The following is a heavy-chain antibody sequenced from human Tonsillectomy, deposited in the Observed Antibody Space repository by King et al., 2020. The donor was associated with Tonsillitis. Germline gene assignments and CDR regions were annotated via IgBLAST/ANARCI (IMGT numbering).Heavy chain of an antibody. Sequence: VQLLESGGGLVQTGGSLRLTCAASGFTFSSYAMSWVRQAPGKGLEWVSGVSGSGGSTYYADSVKGRFTISRDNSKNTLYLQMNSLRAEDTAVYYCAKDQGFYYDSSGYYVVKDYF. D-gene: IGHD3-22*01. J-gene: IGHJ1*01. V-gene: IGHV3-23*01. CDR1: GFTFSSYA. CDR2: VSGSGGST. CDR3: AKDQGFYYDSSGYYVVKDYF.